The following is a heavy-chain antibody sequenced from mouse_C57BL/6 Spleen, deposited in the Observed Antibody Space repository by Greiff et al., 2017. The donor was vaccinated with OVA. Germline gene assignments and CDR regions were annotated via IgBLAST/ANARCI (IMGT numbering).Heavy chain of an antibody. J-gene: IGHJ2*01. CDR1: GYAFTNYL. D-gene: IGHD2-2*01. CDR3: ARGGYPYYFDY. V-gene: IGHV1-54*01. Sequence: QVQLKESGAELVRPGTSVKVSCKASGYAFTNYLIEWVKQRPGQGLEWIGVINPGSGGTNYNEKFKGKATLTADKPSSTAYMQLSSLTSEDSAVYFCARGGYPYYFDYWGQGTTLTVSS. CDR2: INPGSGGT.